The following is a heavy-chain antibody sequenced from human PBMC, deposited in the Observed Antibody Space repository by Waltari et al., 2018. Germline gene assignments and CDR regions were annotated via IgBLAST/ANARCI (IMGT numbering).Heavy chain of an antibody. V-gene: IGHV3-23*04. J-gene: IGHJ4*02. CDR2: ISGSGETT. CDR1: GFIFSSHA. D-gene: IGHD6-19*01. CDR3: AKTGWSSYDY. Sequence: EVQLVESGGGFVQPGGSLRLSCTASGFIFSSHAVTWVRQAPGRGLEWVSAISGSGETTYYADSVKGHFTISRDNSKNTLYLQMNSLRVEDTAVYFCAKTGWSSYDYWGQGTLVSVSS.